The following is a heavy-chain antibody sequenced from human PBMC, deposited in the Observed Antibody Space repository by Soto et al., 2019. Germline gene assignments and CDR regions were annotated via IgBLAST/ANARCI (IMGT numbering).Heavy chain of an antibody. D-gene: IGHD6-19*01. CDR3: ARTLGHSSGWYELNWFDP. CDR1: GFTFSSYS. Sequence: EVQLVESGGGLVQPGGSLRLSCAASGFTFSSYSMNWVRQAPGKGLEWASYISSSSSTIYYADSVKGRFTISRDNAKNSLYLQMNSLRDEDTAVYYCARTLGHSSGWYELNWFDPWGQGTLVTVSS. CDR2: ISSSSSTI. J-gene: IGHJ5*02. V-gene: IGHV3-48*02.